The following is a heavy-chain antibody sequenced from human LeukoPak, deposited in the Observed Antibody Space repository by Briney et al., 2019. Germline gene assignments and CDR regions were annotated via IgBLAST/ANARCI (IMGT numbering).Heavy chain of an antibody. V-gene: IGHV3-43*01. CDR2: IRWDGGST. CDR1: GFTFDDYT. J-gene: IGHJ4*02. CDR3: AKDGLEPFDY. Sequence: PGGSLRLSCAASGFTFDDYTMHWVRQAPGKGLEWVSLIRWDGGSTYYADSVKGRFTISRANSKDSLYLQMNSLRTEDTALYYCAKDGLEPFDYWGQGTLVTVSS. D-gene: IGHD3-3*01.